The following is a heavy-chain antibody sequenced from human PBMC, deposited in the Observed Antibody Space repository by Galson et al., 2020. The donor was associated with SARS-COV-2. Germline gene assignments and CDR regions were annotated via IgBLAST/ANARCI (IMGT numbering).Heavy chain of an antibody. V-gene: IGHV1-69*02. CDR2: IIPLLDRT. CDR1: GDTFTSYT. CDR3: ARGGYGYGDEDLDY. J-gene: IGHJ4*02. Sequence: SVKVSCKASGDTFTSYTLSWVRQAPGRGLEWMGRIIPLLDRTNYAQRFQDRVTLIADKSTNTAYMELSSLRSEDTAVYYCARGGYGYGDEDLDYWGQGTLVTVSS. D-gene: IGHD5-18*01.